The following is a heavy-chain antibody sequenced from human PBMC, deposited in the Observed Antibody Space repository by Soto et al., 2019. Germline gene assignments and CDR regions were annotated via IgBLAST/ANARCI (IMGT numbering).Heavy chain of an antibody. CDR1: GFTFNRHA. D-gene: IGHD4-17*01. V-gene: IGHV3-30*18. Sequence: QVQLVESGGGVVQPGRSPRLSCVASGFTFNRHAMHWVRQAPGKGLEWVAAISYDGSKIYYADSVKGRFTISRDNSKNAQYLQMNSLRAEDTAVYYCAKDLYTVTAQFYYFHPMDVWGQGTTVTVSS. CDR2: ISYDGSKI. CDR3: AKDLYTVTAQFYYFHPMDV. J-gene: IGHJ6*02.